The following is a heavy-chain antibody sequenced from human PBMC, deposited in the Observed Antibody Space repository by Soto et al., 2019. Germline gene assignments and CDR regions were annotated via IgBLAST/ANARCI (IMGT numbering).Heavy chain of an antibody. J-gene: IGHJ4*02. CDR1: RFTFSSYS. D-gene: IGHD3-22*01. CDR3: ARGLYYYDSSGYWGY. V-gene: IGHV3-21*01. Sequence: PGGSLRLSCAASRFTFSSYSMNWVRQAPGKGLEWVSSISSSSSYIYYADSVKGRFTISRDNAKNSLYLQMNSLRAEDTAVYYCARGLYYYDSSGYWGYWGQGTLVTVSS. CDR2: ISSSSSYI.